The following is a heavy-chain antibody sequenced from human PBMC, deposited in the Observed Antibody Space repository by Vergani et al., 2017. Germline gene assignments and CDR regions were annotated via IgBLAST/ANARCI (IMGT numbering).Heavy chain of an antibody. D-gene: IGHD6-6*01. CDR2: INHSGST. Sequence: QVQLQQWGAGLLKPSETLSLTCAVYGGSFSGYYWSWIRQPPGKGLEWIGEINHSGSTNYNPSLKSRVTISVDTSKNQFSLKLSSVTAADTAVYYCARGPYRLVLFDYWGQGTLVTVSS. V-gene: IGHV4-34*01. CDR1: GGSFSGYY. CDR3: ARGPYRLVLFDY. J-gene: IGHJ4*02.